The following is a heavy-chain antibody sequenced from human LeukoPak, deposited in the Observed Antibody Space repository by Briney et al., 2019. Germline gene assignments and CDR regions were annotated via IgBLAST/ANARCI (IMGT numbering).Heavy chain of an antibody. J-gene: IGHJ4*02. CDR1: GGSISSYY. V-gene: IGHV4-4*07. D-gene: IGHD6-19*01. Sequence: SETLSLTCTVSGGSISSYYWSWIRQPAGKGLEWIGRIYTSGSTNYNPSLKSRVTMSVDTSKNQFSLKLSSVTAADTAVYYCARDSSGWARNYGFDYWGQVTLVTVSS. CDR2: IYTSGST. CDR3: ARDSSGWARNYGFDY.